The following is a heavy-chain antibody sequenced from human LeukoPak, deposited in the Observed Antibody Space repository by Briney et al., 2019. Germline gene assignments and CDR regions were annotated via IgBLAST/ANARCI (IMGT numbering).Heavy chain of an antibody. CDR1: GGSISSYY. CDR2: IYYSGST. J-gene: IGHJ4*02. Sequence: SETLSLTCTVSGGSISSYYWSGIRQPPGKGLEWIGYIYYSGSTNYNPSLKSRVTISVDTSKNQFSLKLSSVTAADTAVYYCARHSSGWYIDYWGQGTLVTVSS. CDR3: ARHSSGWYIDY. V-gene: IGHV4-59*08. D-gene: IGHD6-19*01.